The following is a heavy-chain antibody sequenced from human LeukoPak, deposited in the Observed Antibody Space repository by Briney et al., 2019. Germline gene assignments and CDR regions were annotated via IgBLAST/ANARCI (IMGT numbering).Heavy chain of an antibody. V-gene: IGHV3-49*03. D-gene: IGHD4-17*01. CDR1: GFSFGDDA. Sequence: GRSLRLSCTASGFSFGDDAWSWFRQAPWRGLEFVSFIRKKGYGETTDYAASVRGRFTISRDDAKSTAYLQMNSLEIEDTALYYCSRGLHDYGDSNYYFDQWGRGTQVTVSS. J-gene: IGHJ4*02. CDR2: IRKKGYGETT. CDR3: SRGLHDYGDSNYYFDQ.